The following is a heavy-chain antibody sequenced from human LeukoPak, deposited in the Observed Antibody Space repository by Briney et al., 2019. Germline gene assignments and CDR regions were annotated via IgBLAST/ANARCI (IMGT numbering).Heavy chain of an antibody. Sequence: GASVKVSCKASGYTFTCYYMHWVRQATGRGLEWMGWMNPNSGNTGYAQKFQGRVTMTRNTSISTAYMELSSLRSEDTAAYYCAREEQWLVRYFDYWGQGTLVTVSS. D-gene: IGHD6-19*01. J-gene: IGHJ4*02. CDR1: GYTFTCYY. V-gene: IGHV1-8*02. CDR2: MNPNSGNT. CDR3: AREEQWLVRYFDY.